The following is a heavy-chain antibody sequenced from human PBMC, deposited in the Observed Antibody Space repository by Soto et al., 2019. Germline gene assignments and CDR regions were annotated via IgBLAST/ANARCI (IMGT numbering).Heavy chain of an antibody. CDR3: AKDRNYPRDCFHY. V-gene: IGHV3-23*01. D-gene: IGHD1-7*01. CDR2: ISPNGQGI. CDR1: GFTLSSYG. J-gene: IGHJ4*02. Sequence: PGGSLRLSCAASGFTLSSYGMSWVRQAPGKGLEWVSAISPNGQGIYYADSVRGRFTISRDTFKNTVFLHMDSLRAEDTAVYYCAKDRNYPRDCFHYRGQGTLVTVSS.